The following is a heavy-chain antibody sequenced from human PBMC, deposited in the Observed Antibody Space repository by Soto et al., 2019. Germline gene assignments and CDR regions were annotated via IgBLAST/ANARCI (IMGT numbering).Heavy chain of an antibody. Sequence: PGESLKISCEGSGYNFATYWIGWVRQMPGKGLELMGIVYPGDSDTRYNPSFQGQVTISADKSINTAYLQWDSLKASDTAIYFCVRKNTGYSWFDPWGQGTLVTV. CDR3: VRKNTGYSWFDP. CDR1: GYNFATYW. CDR2: VYPGDSDT. J-gene: IGHJ5*02. D-gene: IGHD3-9*01. V-gene: IGHV5-51*01.